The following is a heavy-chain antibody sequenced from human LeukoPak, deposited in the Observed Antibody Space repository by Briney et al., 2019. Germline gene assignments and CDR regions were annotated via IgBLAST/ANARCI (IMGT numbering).Heavy chain of an antibody. D-gene: IGHD3-16*01. CDR3: AREGQGPPGLGEVDIYNFDY. Sequence: SETLSLTCTVSGGSISSSSYYWGWIRQPPGKGLEWIGSIYYSGSTYYNPSLKSRVTISVDTSKNQFSLKLSSVTAADTAVYYWAREGQGPPGLGEVDIYNFDYGGQGTRVTVSS. V-gene: IGHV4-39*07. J-gene: IGHJ4*02. CDR2: IYYSGST. CDR1: GGSISSSSYY.